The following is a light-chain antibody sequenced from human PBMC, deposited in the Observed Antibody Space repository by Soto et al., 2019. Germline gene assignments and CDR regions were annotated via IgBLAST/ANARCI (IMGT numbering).Light chain of an antibody. Sequence: EVVLAQSPVTLSLSPGESATLSCRASQSVSSPYLAWYQQKHGQPHRLLIYGASSRATDIPDRFIGSGSGTEFTLTIARLAPEDFAMYYCQQYGSSPFTFGPGTKVDI. CDR2: GAS. CDR3: QQYGSSPFT. CDR1: QSVSSPY. J-gene: IGKJ3*01. V-gene: IGKV3-20*01.